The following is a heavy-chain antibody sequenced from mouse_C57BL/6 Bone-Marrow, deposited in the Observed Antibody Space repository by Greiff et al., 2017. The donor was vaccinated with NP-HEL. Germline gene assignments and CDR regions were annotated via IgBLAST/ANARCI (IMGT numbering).Heavy chain of an antibody. J-gene: IGHJ3*01. CDR3: ARRGGYDGSSSWFAY. V-gene: IGHV5-6*02. Sequence: EVKLVESGGDLVKPGGSLKLSCAASGFTFSSYGMSWVRQTPDKRLEWVATISSGGSYTYYPDSVKGRFTITRDNAKNTLYLQMSSLKAEDTARYYCARRGGYDGSSSWFAYWGQGTLVTVSA. D-gene: IGHD1-1*01. CDR2: ISSGGSYT. CDR1: GFTFSSYG.